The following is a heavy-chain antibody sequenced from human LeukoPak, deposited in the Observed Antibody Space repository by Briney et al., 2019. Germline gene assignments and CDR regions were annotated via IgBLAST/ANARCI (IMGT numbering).Heavy chain of an antibody. D-gene: IGHD5-24*01. CDR3: ARSGTEDGYNIYFDH. Sequence: GESLRPSCATSGFTFSTYAMSWVRQAPGKGLEWVSLISGSGSGTHYADSVKGRFTISRDNSKNMLYLHMNTLRADDTAVYYCARSGTEDGYNIYFDHWGQGTLVTVSS. CDR2: ISGSGSGT. J-gene: IGHJ4*02. CDR1: GFTFSTYA. V-gene: IGHV3-23*01.